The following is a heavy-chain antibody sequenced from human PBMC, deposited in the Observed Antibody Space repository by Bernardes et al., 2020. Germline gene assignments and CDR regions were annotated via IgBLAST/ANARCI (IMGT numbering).Heavy chain of an antibody. D-gene: IGHD1-26*01. CDR1: GYTFTSYG. J-gene: IGHJ4*02. CDR2: ISAYNGNT. V-gene: IGHV1-18*01. CDR3: ARVHDNIVGAYTAGY. Sequence: ASVKVSCKASGYTFTSYGISWVRQAPGQGLEWMGWISAYNGNTNYAQKLQGRVTMTTDTSTSTAYMELRSLRSDDTAVYYCARVHDNIVGAYTAGYWGQGTLVTVSS.